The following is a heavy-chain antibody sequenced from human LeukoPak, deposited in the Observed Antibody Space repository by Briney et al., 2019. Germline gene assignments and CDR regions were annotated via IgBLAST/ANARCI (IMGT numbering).Heavy chain of an antibody. D-gene: IGHD6-19*01. CDR2: INPSGGST. V-gene: IGHV1-46*01. J-gene: IGHJ5*02. CDR1: GYTFTSYY. CDR3: ARAPPSGWRYNWFDP. Sequence: ASVKVSCKPSGYTFTSYYMHWVRQAPGQGLEWMGIINPSGGSTSYAQKFQGRVTMTRDTSTSTVYMELSSLRSEDTAVYYCARAPPSGWRYNWFDPWGQGTLVTVSS.